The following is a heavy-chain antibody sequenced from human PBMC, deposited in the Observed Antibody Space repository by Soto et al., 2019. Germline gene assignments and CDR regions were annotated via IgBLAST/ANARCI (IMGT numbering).Heavy chain of an antibody. CDR2: ISSSGSTI. D-gene: IGHD2-2*01. J-gene: IGHJ6*02. V-gene: IGHV3-11*01. CDR1: GFTFSDYY. Sequence: GGSLRLSCAASGFTFSDYYMSWIRQAPGKGLEWVSYISSSGSTIYYADSVKGRFTISRDNAKNSLYLQTNSLRAEDTAVYYCSGYCSSTSCEPYGMDVWGQGTTVTVSS. CDR3: SGYCSSTSCEPYGMDV.